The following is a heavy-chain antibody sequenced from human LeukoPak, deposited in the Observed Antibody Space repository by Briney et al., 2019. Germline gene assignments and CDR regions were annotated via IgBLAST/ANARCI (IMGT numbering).Heavy chain of an antibody. Sequence: AAGTVSSTASAHTFTVYYMHWVRQAPGQGREWMGWINPNSGGTNYAQKFQGRVTMTRDTSITTAYMELSRLRSDDTTVYYCARASVLRFLEWLSTGFDPWGQGTLVTVSS. CDR2: INPNSGGT. J-gene: IGHJ5*02. CDR3: ARASVLRFLEWLSTGFDP. D-gene: IGHD3-3*01. V-gene: IGHV1-2*02. CDR1: AHTFTVYY.